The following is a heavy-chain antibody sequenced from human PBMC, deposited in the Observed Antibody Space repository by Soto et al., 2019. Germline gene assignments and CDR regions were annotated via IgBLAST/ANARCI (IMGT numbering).Heavy chain of an antibody. J-gene: IGHJ5*02. CDR3: ARERQVVAGTNCWFDP. CDR1: GFTFSSYA. V-gene: IGHV3-30-3*01. CDR2: ISYDGSNK. D-gene: IGHD6-19*01. Sequence: GGSLRLSCAASGFTFSSYAMHWVRQAPGKGLEWVAVISYDGSNKYYADSVKGRFTISRDNSKNTLYLQMNSLRAEDTAVYYCARERQVVAGTNCWFDPWGQGTLVTVSS.